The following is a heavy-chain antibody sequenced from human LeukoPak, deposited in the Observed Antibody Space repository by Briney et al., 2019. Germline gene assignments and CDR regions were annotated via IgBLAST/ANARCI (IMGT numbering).Heavy chain of an antibody. CDR3: ARASMVRGVKGYYGMDV. J-gene: IGHJ6*02. D-gene: IGHD3-10*01. CDR1: GYSFTSYW. V-gene: IGHV5-51*01. Sequence: GESLKISCKGSGYSFTSYWIGWVRQMPGKGLEWMGIIYPGDSDTRYSPSFQGQVTISADKSISTAYLQWSSLKASDTAMYYCARASMVRGVKGYYGMDVWGQGTTVTVSS. CDR2: IYPGDSDT.